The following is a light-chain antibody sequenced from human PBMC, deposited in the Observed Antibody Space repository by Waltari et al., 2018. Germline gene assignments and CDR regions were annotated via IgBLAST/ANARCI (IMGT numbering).Light chain of an antibody. V-gene: IGKV1-16*01. CDR3: QQYQTYPLT. CDR1: QDIGRS. J-gene: IGKJ3*01. Sequence: TRMTQSPSSVSASVGDKITITCRASQDIGRSLVWYQQTPGRAPKSLISSASTLRGGVPSRFRGSGSGTDFALTITNLQPEDFATHFCQQYQTYPLTFGPGTRVDFK. CDR2: SAS.